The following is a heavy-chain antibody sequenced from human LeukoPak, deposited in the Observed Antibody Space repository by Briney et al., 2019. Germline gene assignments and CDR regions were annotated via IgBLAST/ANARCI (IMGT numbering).Heavy chain of an antibody. CDR2: IYYSGST. J-gene: IGHJ4*02. CDR3: ASGQANFDY. V-gene: IGHV4-59*01. CDR1: GGSISSYY. Sequence: SETLSLTCTVSGGSISSYYWSWIRQPPGKGLEWIGYIYYSGSTNYNPSLKSRVTISVDTSKNQFSLKLSSVTAADTAVYYCASGQANFDYWGQGTLVTVSS. D-gene: IGHD5-12*01.